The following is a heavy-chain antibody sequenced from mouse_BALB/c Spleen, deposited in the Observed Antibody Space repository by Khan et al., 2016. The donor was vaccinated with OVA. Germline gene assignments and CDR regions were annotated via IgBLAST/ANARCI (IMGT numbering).Heavy chain of an antibody. Sequence: EVELVESGGGLVQPGGSRKLSCAASGFTFSSFGMHWVRQAPEKGLEWVAYISSGSNTTYYAATLKGRFTISRDHPKNPLFLQMTSMRSADTAMYYCARDSYGYMGYFDYWGQGTTLTVSS. D-gene: IGHD1-2*01. CDR3: ARDSYGYMGYFDY. V-gene: IGHV5-17*02. CDR1: GFTFSSFG. J-gene: IGHJ2*01. CDR2: ISSGSNTT.